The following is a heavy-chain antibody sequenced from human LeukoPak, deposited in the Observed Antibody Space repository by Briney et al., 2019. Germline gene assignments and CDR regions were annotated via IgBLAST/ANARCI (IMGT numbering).Heavy chain of an antibody. CDR3: ARHSNGDYDRYFDY. V-gene: IGHV4-30-2*01. CDR2: IYHSGST. D-gene: IGHD4-17*01. Sequence: PSETLSLTCAVSGGSISSGGYSWSWIRQPPGKGLEWIGYIYHSGSTYYNPSLKSRVTISVDTSKNQFSLKLSSVTAADTAVYYCARHSNGDYDRYFDYWGQGTLVTVSS. CDR1: GGSISSGGYS. J-gene: IGHJ4*02.